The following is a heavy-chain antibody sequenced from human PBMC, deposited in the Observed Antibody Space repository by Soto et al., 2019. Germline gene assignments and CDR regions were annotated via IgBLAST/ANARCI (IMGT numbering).Heavy chain of an antibody. CDR1: GGSFSGYY. CDR2: INHHGSI. D-gene: IGHD3-9*01. CDR3: ARESHDILTGPPWVWYFDL. V-gene: IGHV4-34*01. Sequence: QVQLQQWGAGPLRPLETLSLTCGVSGGSFSGYYWAWIRQSPGKGLEWLGEINHHGSINYNPSLKSRVSIPVDTSKIHFSLNLMSLTAADTAVYYCARESHDILTGPPWVWYFDLWGRGTLVTVSS. J-gene: IGHJ2*01.